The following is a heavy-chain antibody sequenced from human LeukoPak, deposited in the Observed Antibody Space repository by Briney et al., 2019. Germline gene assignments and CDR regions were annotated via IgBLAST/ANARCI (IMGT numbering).Heavy chain of an antibody. V-gene: IGHV1-2*06. Sequence: ASVKVSCKASGYTFTGYYMHWVRQAPGQALEWMGRINPNSGGTNYVQKLQGRVTITRATSISPASMVLSRLRSDHTAFSSCASRGLGKAWVAFDIWGQGTMVTVSS. D-gene: IGHD7-27*01. CDR1: GYTFTGYY. CDR3: ASRGLGKAWVAFDI. CDR2: INPNSGGT. J-gene: IGHJ3*02.